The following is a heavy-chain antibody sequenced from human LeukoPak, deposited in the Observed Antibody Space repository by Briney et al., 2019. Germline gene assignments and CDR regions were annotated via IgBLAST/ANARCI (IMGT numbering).Heavy chain of an antibody. CDR1: GYSFTSHW. V-gene: IGHV5-51*01. J-gene: IGHJ3*02. D-gene: IGHD2/OR15-2a*01. CDR2: IYPGDSDT. Sequence: PGGSLKISCKGSGYSFTSHWIGWVRQMPGKGLEWMGIIYPGDSDTKYSPSFQGQVTISADKSISTAYLQWSSLKASDTAMYYCARRQGGGNLLFGAFDIWGQGTMVTVSS. CDR3: ARRQGGGNLLFGAFDI.